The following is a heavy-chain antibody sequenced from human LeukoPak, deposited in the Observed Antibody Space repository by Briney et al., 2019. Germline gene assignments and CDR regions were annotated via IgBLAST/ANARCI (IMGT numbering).Heavy chain of an antibody. J-gene: IGHJ4*02. D-gene: IGHD3-22*01. V-gene: IGHV3-21*04. CDR1: GFTFSSYS. CDR2: ISSSSSYI. Sequence: SGGSLRLSCAASGFTFSSYSMNWVRQAPGKGLEWVSSISSSSSYIYYADSVKGRFTISRDNSKNTLYLQMNSLRAEDTAVYYCARENYDGSGYYSLYYWGQGTLVTVSS. CDR3: ARENYDGSGYYSLYY.